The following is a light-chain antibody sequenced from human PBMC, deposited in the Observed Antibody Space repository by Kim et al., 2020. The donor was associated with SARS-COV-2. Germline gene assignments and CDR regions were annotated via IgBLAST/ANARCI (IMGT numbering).Light chain of an antibody. V-gene: IGLV3-1*01. CDR1: KLGDKY. J-gene: IGLJ2*01. Sequence: VSVSPGQTASITCSGDKLGDKYACWYQQKPGQSPVLVIYQDSKRPSGIPEPFSGSNSGNTATLTISGTQAMDEADYYCQAWDSSVVFGGGTQLTVL. CDR3: QAWDSSVV. CDR2: QDS.